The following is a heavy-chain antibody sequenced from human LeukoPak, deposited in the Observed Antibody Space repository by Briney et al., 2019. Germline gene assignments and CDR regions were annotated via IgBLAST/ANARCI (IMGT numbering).Heavy chain of an antibody. Sequence: PSDTLSLTCSVSGGSMNGYYWNWIRQSAGKGLQWIGRIFSSGSTNYNPSLKSRVTMSLDKSKNQFSLKLSSVTAADTAVYYCARGQMTTVEPYLGPRNWFDPWGQGTLVTVSS. D-gene: IGHD4-11*01. CDR1: GGSMNGYY. CDR3: ARGQMTTVEPYLGPRNWFDP. CDR2: IFSSGST. J-gene: IGHJ5*02. V-gene: IGHV4-4*07.